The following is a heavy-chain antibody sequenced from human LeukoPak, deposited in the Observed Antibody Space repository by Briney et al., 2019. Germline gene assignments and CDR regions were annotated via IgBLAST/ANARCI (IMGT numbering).Heavy chain of an antibody. CDR2: IIPFFGTA. Sequence: ASVKVSCKASGGTFSSYAISWVRQAPGQGLEWMGGIIPFFGTANYAQKFQGRVTITADESTSTAYMELSSLRSEDTAVYYCARGRGVVVPAAPTGDPFDIWGQGTMVTVSS. D-gene: IGHD2-2*01. CDR3: ARGRGVVVPAAPTGDPFDI. CDR1: GGTFSSYA. J-gene: IGHJ3*02. V-gene: IGHV1-69*13.